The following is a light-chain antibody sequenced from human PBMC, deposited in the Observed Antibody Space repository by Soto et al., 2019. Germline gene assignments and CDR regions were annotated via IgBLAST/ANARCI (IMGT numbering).Light chain of an antibody. V-gene: IGLV1-47*01. CDR2: RNN. CDR3: AAWDDSLSGRV. J-gene: IGLJ1*01. Sequence: QSVLTQPPSASGTPGQRVTISCSGSSSNIGSNYVYWYQQLPGTAPKLLIYRNNQRPSGVPDRFPGSKSGTSASLAISGLPFEDEADYYCAAWDDSLSGRVFGTGTKVTVL. CDR1: SSNIGSNY.